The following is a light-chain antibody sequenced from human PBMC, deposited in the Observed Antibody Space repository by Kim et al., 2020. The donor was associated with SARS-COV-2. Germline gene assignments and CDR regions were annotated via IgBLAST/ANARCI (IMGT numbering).Light chain of an antibody. CDR3: NSRDSSGNQV. CDR1: SLRSYY. J-gene: IGLJ2*01. V-gene: IGLV3-19*01. Sequence: VALGQTVRITCQGDSLRSYYASWYQQKPGQATVLVIYGKNNRPSGIPDRFSGSSSGNTASLTITGAQAEDEADYYCNSRDSSGNQVFGGGTKVTVL. CDR2: GKN.